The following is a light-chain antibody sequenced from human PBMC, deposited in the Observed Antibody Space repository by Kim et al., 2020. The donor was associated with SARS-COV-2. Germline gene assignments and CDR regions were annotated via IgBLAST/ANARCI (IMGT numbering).Light chain of an antibody. Sequence: SSELTQDPAVSVALGQTVRITCQGDSHRSYYASWYQQKPGQAPVLVIYGKNNRPSGIPDRFSGSSSGNTASLTITVAQAEDEADYYCNSRDSSGNPVVFG. CDR3: NSRDSSGNPVV. CDR2: GKN. CDR1: SHRSYY. V-gene: IGLV3-19*01. J-gene: IGLJ2*01.